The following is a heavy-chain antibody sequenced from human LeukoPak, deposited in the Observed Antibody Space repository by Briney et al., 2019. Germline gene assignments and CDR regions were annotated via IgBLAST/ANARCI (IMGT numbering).Heavy chain of an antibody. V-gene: IGHV1-18*01. Sequence: ASVKVSCKASGYTFTSYGISWVRQAPGQGLEWMGWISAYNGNTNYAQKLQGRVTMATDTSTSTAYMELRSLRFDDTAVYYCARIEGMASTMGDWGQGTRVTVSP. CDR3: ARIEGMASTMGD. D-gene: IGHD5/OR15-5a*01. CDR2: ISAYNGNT. CDR1: GYTFTSYG. J-gene: IGHJ4*02.